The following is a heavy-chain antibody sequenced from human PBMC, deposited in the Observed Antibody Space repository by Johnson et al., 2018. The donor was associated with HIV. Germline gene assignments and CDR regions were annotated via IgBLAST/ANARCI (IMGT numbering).Heavy chain of an antibody. J-gene: IGHJ3*02. CDR1: GFTFSDYY. V-gene: IGHV3-11*01. Sequence: QVQLVESGGGLVKPGGSLRLSCAASGFTFSDYYMSWIRQAPGKGLEWVSYISSSGSTIYYADSVKGRFTISRDNAKNSLYLQMNSLRAEDTAVYYCARAWVNYYDSSPADAFDIWGQGTMVTVSS. CDR3: ARAWVNYYDSSPADAFDI. D-gene: IGHD3-22*01. CDR2: ISSSGSTI.